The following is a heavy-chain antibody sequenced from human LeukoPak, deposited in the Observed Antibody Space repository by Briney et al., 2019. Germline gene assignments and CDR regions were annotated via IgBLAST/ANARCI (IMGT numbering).Heavy chain of an antibody. CDR3: VVVVEPPDTDGFDV. CDR2: INADGSTT. Sequence: GGSLRLSCAASGFTFGNSWVHWVRQAPGKGLVWVSLINADGSTTTYADSVKGRFTISRDNARNTVSLQMNSLTIEDTAVYYCVVVVEPPDTDGFDVWGQGTMITVSS. V-gene: IGHV3-74*01. D-gene: IGHD1-14*01. CDR1: GFTFGNSW. J-gene: IGHJ3*01.